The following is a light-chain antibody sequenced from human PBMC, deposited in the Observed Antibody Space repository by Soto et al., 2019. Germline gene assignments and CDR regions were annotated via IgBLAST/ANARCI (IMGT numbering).Light chain of an antibody. CDR3: QTWGTGIVV. CDR2: VNSDGSH. J-gene: IGLJ2*01. CDR1: SGHSSYA. Sequence: QSVLTQSPSASASLGASVKLTCTVSSGHSSYAIAWHQQQPEKGPRYLMMVNSDGSHSKGDGTPARFSGSSSGTERYLTISSLQFEDEADYYCQTWGTGIVVFGGGTKVTVL. V-gene: IGLV4-69*01.